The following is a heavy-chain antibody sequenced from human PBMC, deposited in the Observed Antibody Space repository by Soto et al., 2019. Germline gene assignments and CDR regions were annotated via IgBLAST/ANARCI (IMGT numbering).Heavy chain of an antibody. CDR3: ARGPGYDFWIGYWNYYYMDV. Sequence: APVKVSCKASGYTFTNYDINWVRQATGQGLEWMGWMNSNSGNTGYARKFRGRVTMTRNTSISTAYMELSSLRSEDTAVYYCARGPGYDFWIGYWNYYYMDVWGKGTTVTVSS. V-gene: IGHV1-8*01. J-gene: IGHJ6*03. CDR2: MNSNSGNT. CDR1: GYTFTNYD. D-gene: IGHD3-3*01.